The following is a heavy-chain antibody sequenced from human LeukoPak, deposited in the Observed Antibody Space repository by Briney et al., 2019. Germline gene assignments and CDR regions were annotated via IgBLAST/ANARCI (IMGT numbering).Heavy chain of an antibody. CDR3: ARDPAGPLIYFQH. Sequence: GASVKVSCKASGYTFTGYYVHWVRQAPGQGLEWMGWINPNSGGTNYAQKFQGRVTMTRDTSISTAYMELSRLRSDDTAVYYCARDPAGPLIYFQHWGQGTLVTVSS. V-gene: IGHV1-2*02. CDR1: GYTFTGYY. J-gene: IGHJ1*01. CDR2: INPNSGGT. D-gene: IGHD6-19*01.